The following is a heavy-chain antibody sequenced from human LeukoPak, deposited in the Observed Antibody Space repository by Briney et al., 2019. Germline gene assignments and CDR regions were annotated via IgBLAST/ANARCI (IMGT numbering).Heavy chain of an antibody. D-gene: IGHD3-10*01. V-gene: IGHV4-34*01. CDR1: GGSFSGYY. J-gene: IGHJ5*02. Sequence: PSETLSLTCAVYGGSFSGYYWSWIRQPPGKGLEWIGEINHSGSTNYNPSLKSRVTISVDTSKNQFSLKLSSVTAADTAVYYCAREGLGSGSDPWGQGTLVTVSP. CDR3: AREGLGSGSDP. CDR2: INHSGST.